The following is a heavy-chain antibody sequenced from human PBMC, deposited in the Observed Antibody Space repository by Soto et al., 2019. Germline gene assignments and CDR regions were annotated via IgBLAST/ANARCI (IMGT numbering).Heavy chain of an antibody. CDR2: IWYDGSNK. V-gene: IGHV3-33*01. CDR3: ARGPRAAAGRDFDY. CDR1: GFTFSSYG. D-gene: IGHD6-13*01. Sequence: QVQLVESGGGVVQPGRSLRLSCAASGFTFSSYGMHWVRQAPGKGLEWVAGIWYDGSNKYYADSVKGRFTISRDNSKNTLYLQMNSLRAEDTAVYYCARGPRAAAGRDFDYWGQGTLVTVSS. J-gene: IGHJ4*02.